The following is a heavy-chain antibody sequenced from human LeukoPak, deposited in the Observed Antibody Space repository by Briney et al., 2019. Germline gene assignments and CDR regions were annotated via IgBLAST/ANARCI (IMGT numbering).Heavy chain of an antibody. Sequence: GGSLRLTCGASGFTFSSYWMNWVRQAPGKGLEWVANIKQDGSEKYYVDSVKGRFTISRDNTKNSQYLQMNSLRAEDTAVYYCVRGYNWRKVDALDIWGQGTMVTVSS. CDR3: VRGYNWRKVDALDI. CDR1: GFTFSSYW. D-gene: IGHD1-20*01. V-gene: IGHV3-7*01. J-gene: IGHJ3*02. CDR2: IKQDGSEK.